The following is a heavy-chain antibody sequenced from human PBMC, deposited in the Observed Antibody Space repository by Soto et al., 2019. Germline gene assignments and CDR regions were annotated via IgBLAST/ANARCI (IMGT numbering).Heavy chain of an antibody. CDR3: AREDIMGTRSFDY. CDR2: ICSRSQTI. Sequence: HPGGSLRLSCGVSGFMFSGYSMNWVRQAPGKGLEWLSYICSRSQTIFYADSVKGRFIISRDNAKNSLSLQMNSLRDEDTAVYFCAREDIMGTRSFDYWGQGTLVTVSS. V-gene: IGHV3-48*02. J-gene: IGHJ4*02. D-gene: IGHD1-26*01. CDR1: GFMFSGYS.